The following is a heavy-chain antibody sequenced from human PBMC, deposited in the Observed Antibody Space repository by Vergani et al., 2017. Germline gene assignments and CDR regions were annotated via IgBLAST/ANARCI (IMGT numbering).Heavy chain of an antibody. J-gene: IGHJ6*02. D-gene: IGHD2-2*01. Sequence: QVQLQESGPGLVKPSQTLSLTCTVSGGSISSGSYYWSWIRQPAGKGLEWIGRIYTSGGTNYNPSLKSRVTISVDTSKNQFSLKLSSVTAADTAVYYCARARPIVVVPAAMRGGMDVWGQGTTVTVSS. CDR3: ARARPIVVVPAAMRGGMDV. V-gene: IGHV4-61*02. CDR2: IYTSGGT. CDR1: GGSISSGSYY.